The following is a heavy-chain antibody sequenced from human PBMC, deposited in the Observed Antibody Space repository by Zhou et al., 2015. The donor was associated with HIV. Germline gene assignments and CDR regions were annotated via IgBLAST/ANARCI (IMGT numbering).Heavy chain of an antibody. D-gene: IGHD3-22*01. V-gene: IGHV1-2*02. J-gene: IGHJ4*02. CDR1: GYTFTGYY. Sequence: QVQLVQSGAEVKKPGASVKVSCKASGYTFTGYYMHWVRQAPGQGLEWMGWINPNSGGTNYAQKFQGRVTMTRDTSISTAYMEVSRLRSDDTAVYSCARSYYYDSSGQRGPFNYWGQGTLVTVSS. CDR3: ARSYYYDSSGQRGPFNY. CDR2: INPNSGGT.